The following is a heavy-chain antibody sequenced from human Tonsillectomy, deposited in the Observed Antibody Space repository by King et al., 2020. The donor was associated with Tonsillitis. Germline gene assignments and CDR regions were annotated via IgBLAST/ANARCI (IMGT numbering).Heavy chain of an antibody. CDR2: ISGDGGST. D-gene: IGHD3-3*01. CDR1: GFTFDDYA. Sequence: VQLVESGGGVVQPGGSLRLSCAASGFTFDDYAMHWVRQAPGKGLEWVSLISGDGGSTYYADSVKGRFTISRDHSKNSLYLQMNSLRTEDTALYYCAQSRSYYDFWSGSQDYYYMDVWGKGTTVTVSS. V-gene: IGHV3-43*02. J-gene: IGHJ6*03. CDR3: AQSRSYYDFWSGSQDYYYMDV.